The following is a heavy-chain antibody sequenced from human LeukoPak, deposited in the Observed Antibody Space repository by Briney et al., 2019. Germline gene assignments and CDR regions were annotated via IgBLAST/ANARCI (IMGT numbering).Heavy chain of an antibody. CDR1: GGSTNSYY. Sequence: SETLSLTCIVSGGSTNSYYWSWIRQPPGKGLEWIGYIYNSGSTNYNPSLKSRVTMSVATSKNQFSLKLSSVTAADTAVYYCARDTYYYDSSGYSSFDYWGQGTLVTVSS. CDR3: ARDTYYYDSSGYSSFDY. J-gene: IGHJ4*02. V-gene: IGHV4-59*12. D-gene: IGHD3-22*01. CDR2: IYNSGST.